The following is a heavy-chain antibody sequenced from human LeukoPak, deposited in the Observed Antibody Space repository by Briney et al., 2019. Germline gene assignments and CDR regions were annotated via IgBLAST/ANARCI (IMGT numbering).Heavy chain of an antibody. D-gene: IGHD3-10*01. Sequence: TGGSLRLSCAASGFTFSSYWMHWVRQVPGKGLVWVSHINSNGSSTSYADSVKGRFTISRDNAKNTLYLQMNSLRPEDTAVYFCARDKVYYGSGTYGYWGQGTLVTVSS. CDR3: ARDKVYYGSGTYGY. J-gene: IGHJ4*02. CDR1: GFTFSSYW. CDR2: INSNGSST. V-gene: IGHV3-74*01.